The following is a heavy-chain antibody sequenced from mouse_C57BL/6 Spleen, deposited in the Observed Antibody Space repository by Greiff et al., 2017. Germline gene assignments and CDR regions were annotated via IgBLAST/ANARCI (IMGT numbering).Heavy chain of an antibody. J-gene: IGHJ1*03. V-gene: IGHV1-80*01. D-gene: IGHD1-1*01. Sequence: QVQLQQSGAELVKPGASVKISCKASGYAFSSYWMNWVKQRPGKGLEWIGQIYTGDGDTNYNGKFKGKATLTADKSSSTAYMQLSSLTSEDSAVYFCARQYYGSSWYFDVWGTGTTVTVSS. CDR3: ARQYYGSSWYFDV. CDR1: GYAFSSYW. CDR2: IYTGDGDT.